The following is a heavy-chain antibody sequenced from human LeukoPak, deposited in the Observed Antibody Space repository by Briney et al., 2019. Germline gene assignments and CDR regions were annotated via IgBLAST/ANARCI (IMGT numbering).Heavy chain of an antibody. D-gene: IGHD5-18*01. CDR3: ARVPAERQLWLPSDY. CDR1: GFTFSSYA. CDR2: ISYDGSNK. J-gene: IGHJ4*02. V-gene: IGHV3-30*04. Sequence: GGSLRLSCAASGFTFSSYAMHWVRQAPGKGLEWVAVISYDGSNKYYADSVKDRFTISRDNSKNTLYLQMNSLRADDTAVYFCARVPAERQLWLPSDYWGQGTLVTVSS.